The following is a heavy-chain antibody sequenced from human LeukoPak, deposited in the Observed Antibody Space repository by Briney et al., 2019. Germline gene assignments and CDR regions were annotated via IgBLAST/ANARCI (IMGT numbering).Heavy chain of an antibody. CDR3: AQIDVGVVDY. J-gene: IGHJ4*02. D-gene: IGHD3-3*01. Sequence: SETLSLXCTVSGGSISSSSYYWDWSRQPPGKGLEWIGSIYYSGSTYYNPSLKSRVTISVDTSKNQFSLKLSSVTAADTAVYYCAQIDVGVVDYWGQGTLVTVSS. CDR1: GGSISSSSYY. CDR2: IYYSGST. V-gene: IGHV4-39*01.